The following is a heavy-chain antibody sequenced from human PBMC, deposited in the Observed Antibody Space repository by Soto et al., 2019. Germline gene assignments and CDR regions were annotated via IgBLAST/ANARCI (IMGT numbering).Heavy chain of an antibody. J-gene: IGHJ6*02. V-gene: IGHV1-69*01. CDR1: GGTFGSYA. D-gene: IGHD2-2*01. CDR2: IIPIPGTA. Sequence: QVQLVQSGAEVGKPGSSEKVSCKASGGTFGSYAISWVRQAPGQGLEWMGGIIPIPGTANYAQKFQGRVTIAADQSTSTAYMEPSSLRSEDTAVYYWARSQGSSTSLEIYYYYYYGMDVWGQGTTVTVSS. CDR3: ARSQGSSTSLEIYYYYYYGMDV.